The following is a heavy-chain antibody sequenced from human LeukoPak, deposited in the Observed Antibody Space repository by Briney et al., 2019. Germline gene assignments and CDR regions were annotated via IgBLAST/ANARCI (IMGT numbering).Heavy chain of an antibody. Sequence: GGSLTLSCAASGFTFSSYAMSWVRQAPGKGLEWVSAITGSSSSTYYADSVKGRFTISRDNSKDTLYLQMNNVRADDTAVYYCAKFGYGDYPYQAFDIWGQGTRVTVSS. CDR2: ITGSSSST. V-gene: IGHV3-23*01. CDR3: AKFGYGDYPYQAFDI. D-gene: IGHD4-17*01. J-gene: IGHJ3*02. CDR1: GFTFSSYA.